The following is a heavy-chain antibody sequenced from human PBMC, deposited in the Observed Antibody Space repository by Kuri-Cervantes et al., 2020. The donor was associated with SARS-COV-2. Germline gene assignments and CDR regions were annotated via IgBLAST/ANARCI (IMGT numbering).Heavy chain of an antibody. CDR1: GFTFSSYW. Sequence: GESLKISCAASGFTFSSYWMHWVRQAPGKGLVWVSRINSDGSSTYYADSVKGRFTISRDNSKNTLYLQMNSLRAEDTAVYYCAKERTSQGAFDTWGQGTMVNVSS. J-gene: IGHJ3*02. V-gene: IGHV3-74*01. CDR2: INSDGSST. D-gene: IGHD3/OR15-3a*01. CDR3: AKERTSQGAFDT.